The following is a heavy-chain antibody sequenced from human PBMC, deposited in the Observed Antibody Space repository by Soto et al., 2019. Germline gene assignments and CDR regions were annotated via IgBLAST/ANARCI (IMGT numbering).Heavy chain of an antibody. V-gene: IGHV3-9*01. CDR2: ISWNSGSI. CDR1: GFTFDDYA. D-gene: IGHD1-7*01. Sequence: GGSLRLSCAASGFTFDDYAMHWVRQAPGKGLEWVSGISWNSGSIGYADSVKGRFTISRDNAKNSLYLQMNSLRAEDTALYYCAKDPTQLELRAFDYWGQGTLVTVSS. CDR3: AKDPTQLELRAFDY. J-gene: IGHJ4*02.